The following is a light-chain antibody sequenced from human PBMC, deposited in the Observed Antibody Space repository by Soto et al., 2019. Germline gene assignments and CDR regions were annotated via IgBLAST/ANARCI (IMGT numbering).Light chain of an antibody. CDR2: AAS. Sequence: AIQMTQSPSSLSASVGDRVTITCRASQDIRTDVAWYQQKPGKAPKLLIYAASSLQSGVSSRFSGSGSGTDFTLTISRLQPEDFATYFCLQDYNYPYTLGQGTKVDIK. V-gene: IGKV1-6*01. J-gene: IGKJ2*01. CDR1: QDIRTD. CDR3: LQDYNYPYT.